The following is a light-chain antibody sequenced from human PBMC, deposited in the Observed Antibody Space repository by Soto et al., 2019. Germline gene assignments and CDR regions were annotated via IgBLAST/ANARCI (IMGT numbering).Light chain of an antibody. CDR3: ISYAGSNKPA. CDR1: SSDVGGYNY. J-gene: IGLJ2*01. CDR2: DVN. Sequence: QSALTQPPSASGSPGQSVAISCSGTSSDVGGYNYVSWYQQHPGKAPKLMIYDVNKRPSGVHDRFSGSKSGNTASLTVSGLQAEDEGDYYCISYAGSNKPAFGGGTKLTVL. V-gene: IGLV2-8*01.